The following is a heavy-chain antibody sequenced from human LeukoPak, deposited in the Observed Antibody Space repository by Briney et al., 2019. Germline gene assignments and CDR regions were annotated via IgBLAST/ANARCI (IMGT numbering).Heavy chain of an antibody. V-gene: IGHV3-23*01. CDR2: ISGSGGST. Sequence: PGGSLRLSCAASGFTFSSYAMSWVRQAPGKGLEWVSAISGSGGSTYYADSAKGRFTISRDNSKNTLYLQMNSLRAEDTAVYYCAKASSSGWYGLFDYWGQGTLVTVSS. J-gene: IGHJ4*02. CDR3: AKASSSGWYGLFDY. CDR1: GFTFSSYA. D-gene: IGHD6-19*01.